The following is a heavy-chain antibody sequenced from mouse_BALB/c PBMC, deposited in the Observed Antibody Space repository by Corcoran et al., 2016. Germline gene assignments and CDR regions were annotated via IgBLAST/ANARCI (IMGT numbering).Heavy chain of an antibody. CDR1: GYTFTSYV. J-gene: IGHJ2*01. CDR2: IKSYNYGT. Sequence: EVQLQQSGPELVKPGASVKMSCKASGYTFTSYVMHWVKQKPGQGLEWIGYIKSYNYGTKYTEKFKGKATLTSDKSSSTAYMELSSLTSEDSAVYYGARPAEYYGSSSYLDDWGQGTTLTVSS. D-gene: IGHD1-1*01. V-gene: IGHV1S136*01. CDR3: ARPAEYYGSSSYLDD.